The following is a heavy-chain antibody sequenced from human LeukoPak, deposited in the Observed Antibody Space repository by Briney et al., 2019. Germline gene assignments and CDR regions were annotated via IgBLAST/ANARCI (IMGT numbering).Heavy chain of an antibody. CDR1: GFTFSSYG. D-gene: IGHD1-26*01. V-gene: IGHV3-33*06. CDR2: IWYDGSNK. J-gene: IGHJ4*02. CDR3: AKEAGAFDS. Sequence: GRSLRLSCAASGFTFSSYGMHWVRQAPGKGLEWVAVIWYDGSNKYYADSVKGRFTISRDNSKNTLYLQMNSLRAEDTAVYYCAKEAGAFDSWGQGTLVTVSS.